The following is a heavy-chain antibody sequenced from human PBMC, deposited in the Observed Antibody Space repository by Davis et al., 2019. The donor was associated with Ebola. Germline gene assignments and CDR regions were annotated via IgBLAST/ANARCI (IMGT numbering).Heavy chain of an antibody. J-gene: IGHJ3*02. Sequence: GESLKISCVASAFTFSSYGMHWVRQAPGKGLEWVAVIWYDGNNKFYGGSVKGRFTISRDNSRNTLYLQMDSLRAEDTAIYYCARDPFLGVIINGALDIWGQGTVVTVSS. CDR2: IWYDGNNK. V-gene: IGHV3-33*01. CDR1: AFTFSSYG. CDR3: ARDPFLGVIINGALDI. D-gene: IGHD3-10*01.